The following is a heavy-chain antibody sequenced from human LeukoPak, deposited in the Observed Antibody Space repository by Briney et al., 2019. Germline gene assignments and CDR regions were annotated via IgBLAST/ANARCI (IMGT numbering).Heavy chain of an antibody. Sequence: PGGSLRLSCAASGNYWMRWVRQAPGKGLVWVSHINSDGSWTSYADSVKGRFTISKDNAKNTVYLQMNSLRAEDTAVYYCARGQYGDGRNGDYWGQGTLVTVSS. D-gene: IGHD4-17*01. CDR3: ARGQYGDGRNGDY. CDR2: INSDGSWT. J-gene: IGHJ4*02. CDR1: GNYW. V-gene: IGHV3-74*01.